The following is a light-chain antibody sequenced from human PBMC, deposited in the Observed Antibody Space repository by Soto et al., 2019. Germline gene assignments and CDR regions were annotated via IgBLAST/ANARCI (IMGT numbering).Light chain of an antibody. CDR1: SSNIGAGYE. CDR3: RSYDSSLSGYV. J-gene: IGLJ1*01. Sequence: QSVLTQPPSVSAAPGQRVTISCTGSSSNIGAGYEAHWYQQVPGTAPKLLIYENNNRPSGVPDRFSGSKSGTSASLAITGLQAEDEAEYYCRSYDSSLSGYVFGTGTKVTVL. V-gene: IGLV1-40*01. CDR2: ENN.